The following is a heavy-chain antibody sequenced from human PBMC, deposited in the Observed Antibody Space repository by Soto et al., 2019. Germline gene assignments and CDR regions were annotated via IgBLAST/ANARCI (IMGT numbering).Heavy chain of an antibody. J-gene: IGHJ5*02. CDR2: IYHSGST. D-gene: IGHD3-10*01. CDR3: ARDRDYTSFDP. CDR1: GGSISSSNW. Sequence: QVQLQESGPGLVKPSGTLSLTCAVSGGSISSSNWWSWVRQPPGKGLEWIGEIYHSGSTNYNPSRRSRFTISVDKSKNQFSLQLSSVTAADTAVYYCARDRDYTSFDPWGQGTLVTVSS. V-gene: IGHV4-4*02.